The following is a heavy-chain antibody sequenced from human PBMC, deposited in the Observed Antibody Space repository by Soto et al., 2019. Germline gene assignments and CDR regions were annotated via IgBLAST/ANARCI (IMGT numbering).Heavy chain of an antibody. V-gene: IGHV3-7*01. J-gene: IGHJ4*02. CDR1: GFTFSIHW. Sequence: EMQLVESGGGLVQPGGSLRLSCVASGFTFSIHWMNWVRQAPGKGLEWVANLNQGGSKKYYVDSVKGRFTISRDNAKNSPDLQMNSLRGEDTAVYYCAGGEYWGQGTLLTVSS. CDR2: LNQGGSKK. CDR3: AGGEY.